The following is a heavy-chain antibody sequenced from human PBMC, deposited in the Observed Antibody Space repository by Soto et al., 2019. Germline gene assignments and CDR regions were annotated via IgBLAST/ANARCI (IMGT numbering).Heavy chain of an antibody. D-gene: IGHD3-3*01. V-gene: IGHV3-11*01. Sequence: QVQLVESGGGLVKPGGSLRLSCAASGFTFSDYYMSWIRQAPGKGLEWVSYISSSGSTIYYADSVKGRFTISRDNAKNSLYLQMNSLRAEDTAVYYCAREGLYYDFWSGYSYYYYMDVWGKGTTVTVSS. CDR3: AREGLYYDFWSGYSYYYYMDV. CDR1: GFTFSDYY. J-gene: IGHJ6*03. CDR2: ISSSGSTI.